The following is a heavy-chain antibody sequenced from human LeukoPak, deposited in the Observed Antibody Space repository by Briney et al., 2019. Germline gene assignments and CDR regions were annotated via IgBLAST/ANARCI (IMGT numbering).Heavy chain of an antibody. V-gene: IGHV3-74*01. CDR2: INPDDEST. J-gene: IGHJ4*02. Sequence: GGSLRLSCVASGFTFRKYWLHWVRQAPGKGLEWVSRINPDDESTSYADSVRGRFTISRDNAKNSLYLQINSLRAEDTAVYYCAGGGYVAYWGQGTLVTVSS. D-gene: IGHD5-12*01. CDR1: GFTFRKYW. CDR3: AGGGYVAY.